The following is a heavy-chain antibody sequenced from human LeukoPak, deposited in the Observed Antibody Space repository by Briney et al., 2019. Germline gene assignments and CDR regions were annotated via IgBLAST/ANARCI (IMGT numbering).Heavy chain of an antibody. V-gene: IGHV3-13*04. CDR2: IGTAGDT. CDR3: ARAYRGYYGSGSYYNDAFDI. CDR1: GFAFSSYD. Sequence: GGSLRLSYAASGFAFSSYDMHWVRQATGKGLEWVSAIGTAGDTYYPGSVKGRFTISRENAKNSLYLQMNSLRAGDTAVYYCARAYRGYYGSGSYYNDAFDIWGQGTMVTVSS. D-gene: IGHD3-10*01. J-gene: IGHJ3*02.